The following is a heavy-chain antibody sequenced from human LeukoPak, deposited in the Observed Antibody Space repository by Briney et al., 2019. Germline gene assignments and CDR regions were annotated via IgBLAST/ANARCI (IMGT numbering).Heavy chain of an antibody. V-gene: IGHV4-59*01. CDR3: ARGQAHRYSGSLSDAFDI. Sequence: SETLSLTCTVSGGSISSYSWSWIRQPPGKGLEWIGYIYYSGSTNYNPSLKSRATISLDTSKNQFSLKLSSVTAADTAVYYCARGQAHRYSGSLSDAFDIWGQGTMVTVSS. CDR1: GGSISSYS. J-gene: IGHJ3*02. CDR2: IYYSGST. D-gene: IGHD1-26*01.